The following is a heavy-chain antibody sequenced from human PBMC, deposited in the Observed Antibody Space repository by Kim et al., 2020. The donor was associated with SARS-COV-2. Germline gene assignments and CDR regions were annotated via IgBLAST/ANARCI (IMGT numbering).Heavy chain of an antibody. CDR3: ARQGVSHYYYYGMDV. Sequence: PPLKSRVPISVDTSKNQFSLKLSSVTAADTAVYYCARQGVSHYYYYGMDVWGQGTTVTVSS. V-gene: IGHV4-39*01. J-gene: IGHJ6*02.